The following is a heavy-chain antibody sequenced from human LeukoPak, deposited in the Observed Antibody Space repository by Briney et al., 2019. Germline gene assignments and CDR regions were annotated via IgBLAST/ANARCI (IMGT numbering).Heavy chain of an antibody. D-gene: IGHD3-10*01. V-gene: IGHV4-4*02. CDR3: AKSNGYGLVDI. J-gene: IGHJ3*02. CDR2: IYHSGST. CDR1: GGSISSSNW. Sequence: SEALSLTCAVSGGSISSSNWWSWIRQPPGKGLEWIGEIYHSGSTNYNPSLKSRVTISVDKSKTQFSLKLSSVTAADTAVYYCAKSNGYGLVDIWGQGTMVTVSS.